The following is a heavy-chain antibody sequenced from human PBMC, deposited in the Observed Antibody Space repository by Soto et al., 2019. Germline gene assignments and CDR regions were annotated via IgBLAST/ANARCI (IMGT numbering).Heavy chain of an antibody. CDR1: GYTFTNYH. J-gene: IGHJ2*01. CDR3: ASELTGTAYFDL. CDR2: INLFDGGT. V-gene: IGHV1-46*01. Sequence: QVQLVQSGAEVKKPGASVKVSCKASGYTFTNYHMHWVRQAPGLGLEWMGTINLFDGGTTYTQRFQGRVTITRDTSTRTGYMELRSLRSEDTAVYYCASELTGTAYFDLWVRGTLVTVSS. D-gene: IGHD1-20*01.